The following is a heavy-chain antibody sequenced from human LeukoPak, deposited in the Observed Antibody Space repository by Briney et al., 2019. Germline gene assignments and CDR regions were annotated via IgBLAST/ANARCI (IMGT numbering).Heavy chain of an antibody. Sequence: GGSLRLSCAASGFSFSDFYMDWVRQAPGKGLEWVSGINWNGGSTGYADSVKGRFTISRDNAKNSLYLQMNSLRAEDTALYYCARGSGVTTTPGDYWGQGTLVTVSS. D-gene: IGHD4-17*01. CDR1: GFSFSDFY. J-gene: IGHJ4*02. CDR3: ARGSGVTTTPGDY. V-gene: IGHV3-20*04. CDR2: INWNGGST.